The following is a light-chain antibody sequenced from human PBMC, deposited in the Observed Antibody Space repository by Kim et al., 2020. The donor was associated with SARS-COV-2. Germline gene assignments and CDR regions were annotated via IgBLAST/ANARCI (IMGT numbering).Light chain of an antibody. V-gene: IGKV3D-7*01. J-gene: IGKJ4*01. Sequence: PGERVTLSCRASQSVSSSYLTWYQQKPGQAPRLLIYGASTRATGIPARSSGSGSGTDFTLTISSLQPEDFAVYYCQQDYNLPSLTFGGGTKVDIK. CDR1: QSVSSSY. CDR2: GAS. CDR3: QQDYNLPSLT.